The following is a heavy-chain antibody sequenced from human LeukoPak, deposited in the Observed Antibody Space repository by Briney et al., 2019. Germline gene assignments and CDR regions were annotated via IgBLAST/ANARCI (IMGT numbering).Heavy chain of an antibody. CDR2: INHSGST. CDR3: AREKVGSFDI. D-gene: IGHD6-25*01. CDR1: GGSISGYY. V-gene: IGHV4-34*01. J-gene: IGHJ3*02. Sequence: SETLSLTCTVSGGSISGYYWSWIRQPPGKGLEWIGEINHSGSTNYNPSLKSRVTISVDTSKNQFSLKLSSVTAADTAVYYCAREKVGSFDIWGQGTMVTVSS.